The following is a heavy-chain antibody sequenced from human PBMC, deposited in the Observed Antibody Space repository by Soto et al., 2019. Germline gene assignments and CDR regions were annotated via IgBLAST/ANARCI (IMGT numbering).Heavy chain of an antibody. CDR2: ISGSGSNT. CDR1: GFTFNRYA. Sequence: GGSLRLSCAASGFTFNRYAMSWVRQAPGKGLEWVSAISGSGSNTYYADSVKGRFTISRDNSKNTVYLQMNSLRVEDTAVYYCAKDRAYDSSGYYHGPFDYWGQGTLVTVSS. J-gene: IGHJ4*02. CDR3: AKDRAYDSSGYYHGPFDY. D-gene: IGHD3-22*01. V-gene: IGHV3-23*01.